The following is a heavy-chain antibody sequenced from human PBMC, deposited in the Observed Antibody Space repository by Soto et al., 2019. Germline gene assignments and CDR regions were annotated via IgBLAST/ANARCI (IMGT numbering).Heavy chain of an antibody. V-gene: IGHV3-7*01. Sequence: GGSLRLSCAASGFTFSSYWMSWVRQAPGKGLEWVANIKQDGSEKYYVDSVKGRFTISRDNAKNSLYLQMNSLRAEDTAVYYCARESNLREDLRYSSSHLFDYWGQGTLVTVSS. J-gene: IGHJ4*02. CDR2: IKQDGSEK. CDR1: GFTFSSYW. CDR3: ARESNLREDLRYSSSHLFDY. D-gene: IGHD6-6*01.